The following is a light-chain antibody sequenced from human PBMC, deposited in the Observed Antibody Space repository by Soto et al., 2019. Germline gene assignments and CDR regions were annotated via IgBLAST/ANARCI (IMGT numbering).Light chain of an antibody. CDR2: GVS. Sequence: QSVLTQPASVSGSPGQSITISCTGTSSDIGGHNDVSWNQQHPGKAPKLLIYGVSNRPSGVSYRFTASKSGNTASLTISGLQAEDESDYYCCSYTSNITPYVFGTGTKVTVL. J-gene: IGLJ1*01. V-gene: IGLV2-14*01. CDR1: SSDIGGHND. CDR3: CSYTSNITPYV.